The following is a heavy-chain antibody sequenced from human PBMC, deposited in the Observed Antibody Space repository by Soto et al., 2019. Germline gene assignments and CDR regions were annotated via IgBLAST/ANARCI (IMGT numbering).Heavy chain of an antibody. CDR3: TTDHSIAVAGNHY. V-gene: IGHV3-15*01. J-gene: IGHJ4*02. CDR2: IKSKTDGGTT. Sequence: EVQLVESGGGLVKPGGSLRLSCAASGFTFSNAWMSWVRQAPGKGLEWVGRIKSKTDGGTTDYAAPVKGRFTISRDDSKNTRYLQMNSLNTEDPAVYYCTTDHSIAVAGNHYWGTGTLVTVSS. D-gene: IGHD6-19*01. CDR1: GFTFSNAW.